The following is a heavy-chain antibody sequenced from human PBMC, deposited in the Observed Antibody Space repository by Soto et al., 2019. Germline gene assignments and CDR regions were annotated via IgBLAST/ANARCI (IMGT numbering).Heavy chain of an antibody. CDR3: ARVFYDSSGYYVDY. Sequence: PSETLSLTCTVSGGSVSSGSYYWSWIRQPPGKGLEWIGYIYYSGSTNYNPSLESRVTISVDTSMHQFSLKLSSVTAADTAVYYCARVFYDSSGYYVDYWGQGTLVTVSS. CDR1: GGSVSSGSYY. V-gene: IGHV4-61*01. D-gene: IGHD3-22*01. CDR2: IYYSGST. J-gene: IGHJ4*02.